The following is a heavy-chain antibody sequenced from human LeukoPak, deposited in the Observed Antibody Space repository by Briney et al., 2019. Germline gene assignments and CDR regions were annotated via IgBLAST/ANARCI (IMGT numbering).Heavy chain of an antibody. V-gene: IGHV4-4*07. CDR2: IYTSGST. CDR3: AGAPITMVRGVIMGNWFDP. J-gene: IGHJ5*02. D-gene: IGHD3-10*01. CDR1: GGSISSYY. Sequence: PSETLSLTCTVSGGSISSYYWSWIRQPAGKGLEWIGRIYTSGSTNYNPSLKSRVTMSVDTSKNQFSLKLSSVTAADTAVYYCAGAPITMVRGVIMGNWFDPWGQGTLVTVSS.